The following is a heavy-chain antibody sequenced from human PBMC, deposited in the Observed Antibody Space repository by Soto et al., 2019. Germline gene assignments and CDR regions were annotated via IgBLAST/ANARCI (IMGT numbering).Heavy chain of an antibody. CDR2: IYSGGGT. D-gene: IGHD6-13*01. J-gene: IGHJ6*02. CDR1: GFTVSSNY. Sequence: GGSLRLSCAASGFTVSSNYMSWVRQAPGKGLEWVSVIYSGGGTYYADSVKGRFTISRDNSKNTLNFQMNSLRAEDTAVYYCARDTGIAAAGTGDYYYYYGMDVWGQGTTVTVSS. V-gene: IGHV3-53*01. CDR3: ARDTGIAAAGTGDYYYYYGMDV.